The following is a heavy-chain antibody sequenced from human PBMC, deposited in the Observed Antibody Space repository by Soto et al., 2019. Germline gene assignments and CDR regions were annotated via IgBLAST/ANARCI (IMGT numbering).Heavy chain of an antibody. J-gene: IGHJ4*02. CDR2: IYYSGST. CDR1: GGSISSGGYY. D-gene: IGHD3-3*01. V-gene: IGHV4-31*03. Sequence: QVQLQESGPGLVKPSQTLSLTCTVSGGSISSGGYYWSWIRQHPGKGLEWIGYIYYSGSTYYNPSLHGRVTISVDTSKNQFSLKLSSVTAAVTAVYYCARGVRGYDFWSGQFDYWGQGTLVTVS. CDR3: ARGVRGYDFWSGQFDY.